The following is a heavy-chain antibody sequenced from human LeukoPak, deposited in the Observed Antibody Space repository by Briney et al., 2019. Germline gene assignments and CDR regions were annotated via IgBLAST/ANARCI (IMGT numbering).Heavy chain of an antibody. J-gene: IGHJ4*02. V-gene: IGHV4-38-2*02. D-gene: IGHD3-22*01. CDR1: GYSISSGYS. CDR2: FFHSGST. CDR3: ARAPLLYYYDSMTKGAFDY. Sequence: SETLSLTCTVSGYSISSGYSWGWTRPPPGKGRGWFGRFFHSGSTYYNPSLKSRVTISVDTSKTQFSLKLSSVTAADTAVYYCARAPLLYYYDSMTKGAFDYWGQGTLVTVSS.